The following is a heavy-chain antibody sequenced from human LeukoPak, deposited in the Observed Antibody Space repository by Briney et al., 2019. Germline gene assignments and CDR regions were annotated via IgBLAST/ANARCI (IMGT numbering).Heavy chain of an antibody. CDR1: GSMYNYY. J-gene: IGHJ4*02. CDR2: IYYSGST. D-gene: IGHD2-2*01. CDR3: ARGQIRGYCSSTSCYDFDY. Sequence: SETLSLTCTVSGSMYNYYWSWIRQPPGKGLEWIGYIYYSGSTNYNPSLKSRVTMSLDTSKSQVSLKLNSVTTADTAVYYCARGQIRGYCSSTSCYDFDYWGQGTLVTVSS. V-gene: IGHV4-59*08.